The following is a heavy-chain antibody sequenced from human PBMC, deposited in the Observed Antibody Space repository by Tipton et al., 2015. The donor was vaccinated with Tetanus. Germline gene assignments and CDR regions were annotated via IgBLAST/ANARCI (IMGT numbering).Heavy chain of an antibody. D-gene: IGHD3-22*01. CDR2: VSYSGRT. CDR3: ARDSYYSSRWSFADY. J-gene: IGHJ4*02. Sequence: TLSLTCTVSGGPVRSGDYSWNWIRQPPGKGLEWLAYVSYSGRTNSKYSLKSQITISQDTSKNQFSLRLTSVTAADTAVYYCARDSYYSSRWSFADYWGQGTLVTVSS. V-gene: IGHV4-61*08. CDR1: GGPVRSGDYS.